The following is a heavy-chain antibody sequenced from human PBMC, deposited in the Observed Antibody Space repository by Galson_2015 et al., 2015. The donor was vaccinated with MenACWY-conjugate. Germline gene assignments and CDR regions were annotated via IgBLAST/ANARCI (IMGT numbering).Heavy chain of an antibody. CDR1: GFSVPTRGVG. D-gene: IGHD6-13*01. J-gene: IGHJ4*02. CDR3: AHRRPGYSSTWWGFFDY. Sequence: PALVKPTQTLTLPCTFSGFSVPTRGVGVGWIRQPPGKALEWLALIYWDDDKRYSPSLKSRLTITKDTSKNQVVLTMTNMDPVDTATYCCAHRRPGYSSTWWGFFDYWGRGTLVTVSS. V-gene: IGHV2-5*02. CDR2: IYWDDDK.